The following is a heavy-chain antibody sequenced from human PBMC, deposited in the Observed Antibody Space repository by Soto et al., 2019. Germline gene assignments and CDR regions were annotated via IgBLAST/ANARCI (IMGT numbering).Heavy chain of an antibody. CDR3: ARVFGSSSGEGLDY. J-gene: IGHJ4*02. D-gene: IGHD6-6*01. V-gene: IGHV3-53*01. CDR1: GFAVSTNY. CDR2: LYSGGST. Sequence: EVQMVESGGGLIQPGGSLRLSCAASGFAVSTNYMTWVRQAPGKGLEWVSVLYSGGSTYYADSVKGRFTISRDDSNNTLYLQLNCLRPEDTAVYYCARVFGSSSGEGLDYWGQGTLVTVSS.